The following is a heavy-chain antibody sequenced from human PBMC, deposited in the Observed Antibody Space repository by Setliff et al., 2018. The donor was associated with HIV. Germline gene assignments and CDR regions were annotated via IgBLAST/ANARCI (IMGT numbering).Heavy chain of an antibody. CDR1: GGSISSYY. D-gene: IGHD3-16*01. V-gene: IGHV4-59*01. J-gene: IGHJ4*03. CDR3: ARGRKGHIGYFDY. Sequence: SETLSLTCTVSGGSISSYYWSWIRQPPGKGLEWIGYIYYSGSTNYNPSLKSRVTISVDTSKNQFSLKLSSVTAADTAVYYCARGRKGHIGYFDYWGKGTTVTVSS. CDR2: IYYSGST.